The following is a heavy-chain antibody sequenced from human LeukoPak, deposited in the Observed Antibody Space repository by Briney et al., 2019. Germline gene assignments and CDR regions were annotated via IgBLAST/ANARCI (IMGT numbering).Heavy chain of an antibody. Sequence: SETLSLTCTVSGASISSYYWSWIRQPPGKGLEWIGYIHYSGNTNYNPSLKSRVTISRDMSKNLISLELTSLTAADTAVYFRASHRYWNFYLDYWGQGTLVAVSS. D-gene: IGHD1-7*01. CDR2: IHYSGNT. V-gene: IGHV4-59*08. CDR3: ASHRYWNFYLDY. J-gene: IGHJ4*02. CDR1: GASISSYY.